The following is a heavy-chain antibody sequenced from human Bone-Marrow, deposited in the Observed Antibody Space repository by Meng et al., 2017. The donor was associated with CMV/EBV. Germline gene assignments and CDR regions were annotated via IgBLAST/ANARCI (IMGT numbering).Heavy chain of an antibody. J-gene: IGHJ4*02. CDR3: ASGNYDFWSGYLLDY. CDR1: GYTFTGYY. V-gene: IGHV1-2*02. Sequence: ASVKVSCKASGYTFTGYYMHWVRQAPGQGLEWMGWINPNSGGTNYAQKFQGRVTMTRDTSISTAYMELSRLRSDDTAVYYCASGNYDFWSGYLLDYWGQRTLVTVSS. CDR2: INPNSGGT. D-gene: IGHD3-3*01.